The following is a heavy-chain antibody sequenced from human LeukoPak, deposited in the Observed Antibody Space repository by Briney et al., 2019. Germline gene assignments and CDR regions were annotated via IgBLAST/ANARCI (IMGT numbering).Heavy chain of an antibody. V-gene: IGHV3-30*18. CDR3: AKDHGFDY. CDR1: GFTFSSYG. J-gene: IGHJ4*02. Sequence: QSGRSLRLSCAASGFTFSSYGMHWVRQAPGKGLEWVAVISYDGSNKYYADSVKGRFTTSRDNSKNTLYLQMNSLRAEDTAVYYCAKDHGFDYWGQGTLVTVSS. CDR2: ISYDGSNK.